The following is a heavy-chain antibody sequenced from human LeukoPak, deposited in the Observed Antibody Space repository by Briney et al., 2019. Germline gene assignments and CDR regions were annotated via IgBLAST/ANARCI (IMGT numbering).Heavy chain of an antibody. CDR2: IKQDGNEK. CDR1: GFTFSTYN. J-gene: IGHJ4*02. CDR3: ARDTLGEGEDANYAVYYFDY. Sequence: PGGSLRPSCAASGFTFSTYNMNWVRQAPGKGLEWVANIKQDGNEKYYADSVKGRLTISRDNGKTSLDLQMNSLRADDTAVYYCARDTLGEGEDANYAVYYFDYWGQGTVVTVSS. D-gene: IGHD4/OR15-4a*01. V-gene: IGHV3-7*01.